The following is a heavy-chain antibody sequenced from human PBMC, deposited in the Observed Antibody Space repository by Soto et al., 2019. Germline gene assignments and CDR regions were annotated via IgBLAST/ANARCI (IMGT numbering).Heavy chain of an antibody. Sequence: SETLSLTCGVYGGSFSGYYWSWIRQPPGKGLEWIGEINHSGSTNYNPSLKSRVTISVDTSKNQFSLKLSSVTAADTAVYYCARVRFLEWLSPYNYYYGMDVWGQGTTVTVSS. D-gene: IGHD3-3*01. V-gene: IGHV4-34*01. J-gene: IGHJ6*02. CDR3: ARVRFLEWLSPYNYYYGMDV. CDR1: GGSFSGYY. CDR2: INHSGST.